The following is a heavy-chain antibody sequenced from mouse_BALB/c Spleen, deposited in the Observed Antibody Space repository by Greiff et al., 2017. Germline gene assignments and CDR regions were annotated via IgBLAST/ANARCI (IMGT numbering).Heavy chain of an antibody. CDR1: GYTFTSYY. V-gene: IGHV14-4*02. CDR3: IYGNYRWFAY. Sequence: EVQGVESGPELVKPGASVKMSCKASGYTFTSYYMHWVKQRPEQGLEWIGWIDPENGDTEYAPKFQGKATMTADTSSNTAYLQLSSLTSEDTAVYYCIYGNYRWFAYWGQGTLVTVSA. D-gene: IGHD2-1*01. J-gene: IGHJ3*01. CDR2: IDPENGDT.